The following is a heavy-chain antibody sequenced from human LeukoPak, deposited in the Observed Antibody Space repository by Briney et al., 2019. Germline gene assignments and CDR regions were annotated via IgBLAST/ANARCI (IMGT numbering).Heavy chain of an antibody. V-gene: IGHV3-23*01. J-gene: IGHJ3*02. CDR3: AKDQQWLGDAFDI. CDR1: GFTFSSYA. D-gene: IGHD6-19*01. CDR2: ISGSGGST. Sequence: GGSLRLSCAASGFTFSSYAMSWVRQAPGKGLEWVSAISGSGGSTYYADSVKGRFTISRGNSKNTLYLQMNSLRAEDTAVYYCAKDQQWLGDAFDIWGQGTMVTVSS.